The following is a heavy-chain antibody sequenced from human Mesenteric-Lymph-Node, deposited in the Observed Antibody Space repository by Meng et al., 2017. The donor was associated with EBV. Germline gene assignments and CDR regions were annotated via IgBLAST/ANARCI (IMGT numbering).Heavy chain of an antibody. Sequence: VQVLEAGGDLEHDGGSLRLSCAVSGFSCSNYGMSWVRQPREKGLEWVSGISGGGDNTYYADSVKGRFTISRDNSKNTLSLQMNSLRAEDTAVYYCASIPTYYHDSSKDVWGQGTLVTVSS. V-gene: IGHV3-23*01. CDR3: ASIPTYYHDSSKDV. CDR1: GFSCSNYG. D-gene: IGHD3-22*01. J-gene: IGHJ4*02. CDR2: ISGGGDNT.